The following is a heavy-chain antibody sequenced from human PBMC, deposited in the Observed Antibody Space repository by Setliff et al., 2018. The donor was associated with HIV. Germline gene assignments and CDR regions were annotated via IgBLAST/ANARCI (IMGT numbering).Heavy chain of an antibody. V-gene: IGHV3-15*01. CDR2: IKTKTDGGTT. Sequence: PGGSLRLSCAASGFTFTNAWMSWVRQAPGKGLEWVGRIKTKTDGGTTDYAAPVKGRFTISRDDSKNTLYLQMNSLKTEDTAVYYCNTDPWGTSTATFGFWGQGTLVTVSS. CDR1: GFTFTNAW. J-gene: IGHJ4*02. CDR3: NTDPWGTSTATFGF. D-gene: IGHD3-16*01.